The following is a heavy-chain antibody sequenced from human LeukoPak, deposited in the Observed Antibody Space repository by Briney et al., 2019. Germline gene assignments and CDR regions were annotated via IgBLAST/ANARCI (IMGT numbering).Heavy chain of an antibody. Sequence: SVKVSCKASRGTFSSYTISWVRQAPGQGLEWMGRIIPILGIANYAQKFQGRVTITADKTTSTAYMELSSLRSEDTAVYYCAREGLVIRAAFDIWGQGTMVTVSS. CDR1: RGTFSSYT. CDR2: IIPILGIA. D-gene: IGHD2/OR15-2a*01. CDR3: AREGLVIRAAFDI. J-gene: IGHJ3*02. V-gene: IGHV1-69*04.